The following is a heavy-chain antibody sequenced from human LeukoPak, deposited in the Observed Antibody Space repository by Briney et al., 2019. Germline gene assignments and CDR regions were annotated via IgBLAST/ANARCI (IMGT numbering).Heavy chain of an antibody. D-gene: IGHD3-10*01. CDR1: GFTLSSNY. Sequence: GGSLRLSCAASGFTLSSNYMSWVSQAPGKGLEGVSVIYSGGTTYYADSVKGRFTISRDNSKNTLYLQMNSLRAEDTAVYYCAKDRQRFGELLPFDYWGQGTLVTVSS. CDR2: IYSGGTT. J-gene: IGHJ4*02. CDR3: AKDRQRFGELLPFDY. V-gene: IGHV3-53*05.